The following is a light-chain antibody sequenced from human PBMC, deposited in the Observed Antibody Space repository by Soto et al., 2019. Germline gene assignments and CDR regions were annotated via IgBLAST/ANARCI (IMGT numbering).Light chain of an antibody. J-gene: IGKJ5*01. CDR2: GAS. CDR3: QQYYNWPIT. V-gene: IGKV3-15*01. Sequence: EIVMTQSPATLSVSPGERATLSCRASQSISINLAWYQQKPGQAPRLLIYGASTRATGIPARFSGSGSGTEFILTISSLQSEDFAVYYCQQYYNWPITFGQGTRLEI. CDR1: QSISIN.